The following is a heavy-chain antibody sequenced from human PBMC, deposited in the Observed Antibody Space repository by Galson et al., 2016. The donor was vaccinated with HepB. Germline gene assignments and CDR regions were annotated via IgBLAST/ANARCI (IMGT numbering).Heavy chain of an antibody. CDR2: ISYDGSTN. V-gene: IGHV3-30-3*02. Sequence: SLRLSCAASGFTFKKYAMYWVRQAPGKGLEWVAVISYDGSTNNYADSVRGRFTISRDNSKNRLYLQMNSLRPEDTATYYCAKNVQSSGWYSIQYLEKFYYYDYWGQGILVTVSS. D-gene: IGHD6-19*01. CDR3: AKNVQSSGWYSIQYLEKFYYYDY. J-gene: IGHJ4*02. CDR1: GFTFKKYA.